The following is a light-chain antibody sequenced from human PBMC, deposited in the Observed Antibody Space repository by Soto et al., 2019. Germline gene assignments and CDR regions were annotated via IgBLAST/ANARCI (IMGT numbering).Light chain of an antibody. CDR2: AXS. Sequence: DIHMTQSPSSMSASVGARVTVAXQASQDITHFLNWDQQKPGXAPKXXXPAXSNLETGGPSRFSGSGSATDFTLTIGSLQPEDFAKYYCQQYENLPRSFGQGTRLEIK. V-gene: IGKV1-33*01. CDR3: QQYENLPRS. CDR1: QDITHF. J-gene: IGKJ5*01.